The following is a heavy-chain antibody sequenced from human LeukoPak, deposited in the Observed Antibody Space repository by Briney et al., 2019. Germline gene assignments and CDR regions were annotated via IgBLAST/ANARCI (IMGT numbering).Heavy chain of an antibody. CDR1: GFTFSRNG. J-gene: IGHJ6*04. CDR3: AELGITMIGGV. CDR2: ISSSGSTI. D-gene: IGHD3-10*02. Sequence: GGPLRLSCAASGFTFSRNGMTWVRQAPGKGLEWVSYISSSGSTIYYADSVKGRFTISRDNAKNSLYLQMNSLRAEDTAVYYCAELGITMIGGVWGKGTTVTISS. V-gene: IGHV3-48*03.